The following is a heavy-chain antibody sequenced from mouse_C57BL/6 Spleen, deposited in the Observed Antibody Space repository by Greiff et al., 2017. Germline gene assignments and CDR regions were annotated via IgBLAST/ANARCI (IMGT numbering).Heavy chain of an antibody. Sequence: VKVVESGPGLVAPSQSLSITCTVSGFSLTSYGVDWVRQSPGKGLEWLGVIWGVGSTNYNSALKSSLSISKDNSKSHVFLKMTRLQTDDTAMYYCASDLGQGIDYWGQGTTLTVSS. CDR2: IWGVGST. J-gene: IGHJ2*01. D-gene: IGHD4-1*01. CDR3: ASDLGQGIDY. V-gene: IGHV2-6*01. CDR1: GFSLTSYG.